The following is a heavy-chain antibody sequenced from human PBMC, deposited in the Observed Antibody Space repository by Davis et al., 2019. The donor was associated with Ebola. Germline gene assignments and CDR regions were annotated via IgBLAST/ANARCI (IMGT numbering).Heavy chain of an antibody. Sequence: PSETLSLTCAVYGGSFSGDYWSWIRQPPGKGLEWIGEINHSGSTNYNPSLKSRVTISVDTSKNQFSLKLSSVTAADTAVYYCARVPDYGDLGWGWFDPWGQGTLVTVSS. D-gene: IGHD4-17*01. CDR2: INHSGST. CDR1: GGSFSGDY. J-gene: IGHJ5*02. CDR3: ARVPDYGDLGWGWFDP. V-gene: IGHV4-34*01.